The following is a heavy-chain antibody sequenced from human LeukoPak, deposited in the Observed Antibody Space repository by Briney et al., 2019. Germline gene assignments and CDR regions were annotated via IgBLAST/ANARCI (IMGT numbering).Heavy chain of an antibody. D-gene: IGHD3-22*01. V-gene: IGHV3-23*01. Sequence: GGSLRLSCAASGFTFSSSAMSWVRQAPGKGLEWVSAINGGYTYYADSVQGRFTISRDDSKSTLCLQMNSLRAEDTAAYYCARTRSSGYLTLDYWGQGTLVTVSS. CDR2: INGGYT. CDR1: GFTFSSSA. J-gene: IGHJ4*02. CDR3: ARTRSSGYLTLDY.